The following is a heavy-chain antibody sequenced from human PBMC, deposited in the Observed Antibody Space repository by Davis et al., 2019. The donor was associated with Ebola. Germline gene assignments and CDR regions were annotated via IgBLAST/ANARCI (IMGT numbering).Heavy chain of an antibody. J-gene: IGHJ4*02. D-gene: IGHD3-22*01. Sequence: SETLSLTCTVSGGSISSGGYYWSWIRQHPGKGLEWIGYIYYSGSTNYNPSLKSRVTISVDTSKNQFSLKLSSVTAADTAVYYCARGGVAYYYDSSGYRTEYYFDYWGQGTLVTVSS. V-gene: IGHV4-61*08. CDR3: ARGGVAYYYDSSGYRTEYYFDY. CDR1: GGSISSGGYY. CDR2: IYYSGST.